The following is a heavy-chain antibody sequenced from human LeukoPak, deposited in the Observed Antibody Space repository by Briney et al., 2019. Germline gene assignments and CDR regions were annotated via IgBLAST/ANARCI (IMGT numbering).Heavy chain of an antibody. CDR2: ISGSGGST. J-gene: IGHJ3*02. CDR1: GFTFSSYA. D-gene: IGHD6-6*01. Sequence: GGSLRLSCAASGFTFSSYAMSWVRQAPGKGLEWVSAISGSGGSTYYADSVKGRLTISRDNSKNTLYLQMNSLRAEDTAVYYCAKDHIAAPDLVGAFDIWGQGTMVTVSS. CDR3: AKDHIAAPDLVGAFDI. V-gene: IGHV3-23*01.